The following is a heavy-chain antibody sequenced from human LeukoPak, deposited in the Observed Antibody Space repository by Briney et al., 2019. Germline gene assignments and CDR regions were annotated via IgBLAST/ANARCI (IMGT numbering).Heavy chain of an antibody. J-gene: IGHJ4*02. CDR3: TRETNEYSSSGADY. D-gene: IGHD6-6*01. CDR1: GFTFGDYA. Sequence: GGSLRLSCTASGFTFGDYAMSWVRQAPGKGLEWVGFIRSKAYGGTTEYAASVKGRFTISRDDSKSIAYLQMNSLKTEDTAVYYCTRETNEYSSSGADYWGQGTLVTVSS. V-gene: IGHV3-49*04. CDR2: IRSKAYGGTT.